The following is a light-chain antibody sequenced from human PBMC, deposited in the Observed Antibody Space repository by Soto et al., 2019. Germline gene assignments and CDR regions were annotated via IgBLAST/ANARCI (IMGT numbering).Light chain of an antibody. Sequence: DIQMTQSPSTLSGSVGHRVTITGRASQTISSWLAWYQQKPGKAPKLLIYKASTLTSGVPSRFSGSGAGTDCTRTISSLQPEDVETYYCQQVNSYPFTFGGGTKVDIK. CDR1: QTISSW. V-gene: IGKV1-5*03. J-gene: IGKJ4*01. CDR3: QQVNSYPFT. CDR2: KAS.